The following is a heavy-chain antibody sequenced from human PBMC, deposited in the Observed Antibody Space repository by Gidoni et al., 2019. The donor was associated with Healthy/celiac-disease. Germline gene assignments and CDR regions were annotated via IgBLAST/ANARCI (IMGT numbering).Heavy chain of an antibody. CDR3: ARDSGFWTVAGNYYYYMDV. V-gene: IGHV3-21*01. CDR2: ISSSSSYI. J-gene: IGHJ6*03. CDR1: GFTFSNYN. Sequence: EVKLGESGGGVFNPGGSLRISCAAAGFTFSNYNMHWVRQAPGEGLAWVSSISSSSSYIYYADSVKGRFTISRDNAKNSLYLQMNSLRAEDTAVYYCARDSGFWTVAGNYYYYMDVWGKGTTVTVSS. D-gene: IGHD6-19*01.